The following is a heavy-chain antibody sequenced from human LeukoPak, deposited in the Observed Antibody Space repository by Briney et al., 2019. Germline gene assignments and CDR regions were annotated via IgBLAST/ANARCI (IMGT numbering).Heavy chain of an antibody. V-gene: IGHV4-4*09. CDR2: IHTSGSN. Sequence: PSETLSLTCAVSGVSISPYYWAWIRQPPGKGLEWIGYIHTSGSNNQYPSLKSRVTISVDKSKNHFSLRLTSVTATDTAVYYCARLSAAVHLGAFDLWGQGTMVTVSS. D-gene: IGHD3-3*01. CDR3: ARLSAAVHLGAFDL. J-gene: IGHJ3*01. CDR1: GVSISPYY.